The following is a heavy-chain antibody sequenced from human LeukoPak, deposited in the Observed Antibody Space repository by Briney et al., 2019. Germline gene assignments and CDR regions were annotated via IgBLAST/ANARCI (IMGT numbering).Heavy chain of an antibody. J-gene: IGHJ6*03. CDR3: AKDLYRPQNTYYMDV. V-gene: IGHV3-23*01. CDR1: GFTFSSYA. D-gene: IGHD2-8*01. Sequence: VGSLRLSCAASGFTFSSYAMSWVRQAPGKGLEWVSAISGSGGSTYYADSVKGRFTISRDNSKNTLYLQMNSLRAEDTAVYYCAKDLYRPQNTYYMDVWGKGTTVTVSS. CDR2: ISGSGGST.